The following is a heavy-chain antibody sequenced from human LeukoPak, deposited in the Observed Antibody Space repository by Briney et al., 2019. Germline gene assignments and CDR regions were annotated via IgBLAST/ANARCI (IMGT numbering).Heavy chain of an antibody. CDR3: AIARYRVNARLSYYYDSSGYYTPQGLLDD. CDR1: GYTFTDYY. J-gene: IGHJ4*02. V-gene: IGHV1-2*06. CDR2: INPNSGGS. Sequence: GASVKVSCKASGYTFTDYYMHWVRQAPGQGLEWMGRINPNSGGSNYAQEYQGRVTMTRDTSISTAYMELNRLRSEDTAVYYCAIARYRVNARLSYYYDSSGYYTPQGLLDDWGQGTLVTVSS. D-gene: IGHD3-22*01.